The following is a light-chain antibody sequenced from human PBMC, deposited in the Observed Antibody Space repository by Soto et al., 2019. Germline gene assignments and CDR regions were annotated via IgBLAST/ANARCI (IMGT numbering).Light chain of an antibody. CDR3: QTWGAGIQV. CDR2: VDTEGSH. V-gene: IGLV4-69*01. J-gene: IGLJ3*02. Sequence: QAVLTQSPSASASLGASVKLTCTLRSGHSNYAIAWHQQQPEKGPRYLMKVDTEGSHNKGDGIPDRFSGSSSGAERYLTISSLQSEDEADYYCQTWGAGIQVFGGGTKLTVL. CDR1: SGHSNYA.